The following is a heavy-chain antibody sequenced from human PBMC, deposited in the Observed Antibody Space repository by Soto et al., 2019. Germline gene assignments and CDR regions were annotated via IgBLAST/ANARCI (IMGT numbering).Heavy chain of an antibody. CDR1: GFTVSSNY. CDR2: IYSGGST. CDR3: ARAVVGAVAGTGYFDY. J-gene: IGHJ4*02. V-gene: IGHV3-53*04. D-gene: IGHD6-19*01. Sequence: EVQLVESGGGLVQPGGSLRLSCAASGFTVSSNYMSWVRQAPGKGLEWVSVIYSGGSTYYADSVKGRFTISRHNSKNTLYLQMNSLRAEDTAVYYCARAVVGAVAGTGYFDYWGQGTLVTVSS.